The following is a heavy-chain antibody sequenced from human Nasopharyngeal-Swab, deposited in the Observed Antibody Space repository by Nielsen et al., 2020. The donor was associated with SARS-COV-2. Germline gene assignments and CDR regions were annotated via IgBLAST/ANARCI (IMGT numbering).Heavy chain of an antibody. Sequence: GESLKISCAASGFTFSSYSMNWVRQAPGKGLEWVSSISSSGSYIYYADSVKGRFTISRDNAKNSLYLQMNSLRAEDTAVYYCARRPRSGWYDMVAFDIWGQRTMVTVSS. CDR1: GFTFSSYS. V-gene: IGHV3-21*01. CDR3: ARRPRSGWYDMVAFDI. D-gene: IGHD6-19*01. J-gene: IGHJ3*02. CDR2: ISSSGSYI.